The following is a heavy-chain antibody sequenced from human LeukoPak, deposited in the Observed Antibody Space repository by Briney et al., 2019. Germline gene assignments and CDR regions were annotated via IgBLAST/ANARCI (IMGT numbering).Heavy chain of an antibody. CDR2: IWYDGSNK. CDR1: GFTFSDYG. J-gene: IGHJ4*02. D-gene: IGHD5-18*01. Sequence: GRSLGLSCAASGFTFSDYGMHWVRQAPGKGLEWVALIWYDGSNKYYADSVKGRFTISRDNSKNTLYLQMDSLRAEDTAVYYCARDRGYSYGHPFDYWGQGTLVTVSS. V-gene: IGHV3-33*01. CDR3: ARDRGYSYGHPFDY.